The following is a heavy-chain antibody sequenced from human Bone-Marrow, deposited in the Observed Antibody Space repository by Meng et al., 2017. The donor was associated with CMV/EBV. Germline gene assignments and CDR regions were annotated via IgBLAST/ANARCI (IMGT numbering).Heavy chain of an antibody. J-gene: IGHJ5*02. CDR3: ARVPKGYSYGYAFDP. D-gene: IGHD5-18*01. CDR1: GGSISSYY. V-gene: IGHV4-59*01. CDR2: IYYSGST. Sequence: SETLSPTCTVSGGSISSYYWSWIRQPPGKGLEWIGYIYYSGSTNYNPSLKSRVTISVDTSKNQFSLKLSSVTAADTAVYYCARVPKGYSYGYAFDPWGQGTLVTVSS.